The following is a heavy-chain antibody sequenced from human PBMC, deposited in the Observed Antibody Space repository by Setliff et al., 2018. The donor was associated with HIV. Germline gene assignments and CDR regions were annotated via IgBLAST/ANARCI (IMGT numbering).Heavy chain of an antibody. CDR3: VRHVWSDDFLVPGWFDS. CDR2: VYYSGIT. J-gene: IGHJ5*01. CDR1: GGSIIDSRYF. V-gene: IGHV4-39*01. Sequence: SETLSLTCTVSGGSIIDSRYFWGWIRQPPGKGLEWIGSVYYSGITYYSSSLKSRATVSVDTSRIQFSLKLTSVTAADTAVYKCVRHVWSDDFLVPGWFDSWSQGTLVTVSS. D-gene: IGHD3-3*01.